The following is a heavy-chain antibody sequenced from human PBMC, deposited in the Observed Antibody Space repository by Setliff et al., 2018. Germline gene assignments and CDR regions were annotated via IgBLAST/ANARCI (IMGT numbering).Heavy chain of an antibody. Sequence: SETLSPTCTVSGDSISNYYWIRQTAGKGLEWIGSIYAGEATYYNPSLESRVVISVDSSKKRFSLKLSSVTAADTAVYYCARGGDSGSYFLANHDAFDIWGQGTMVTVSS. V-gene: IGHV4-4*07. CDR3: ARGGDSGSYFLANHDAFDI. J-gene: IGHJ3*02. CDR2: IYAGEAT. D-gene: IGHD1-26*01. CDR1: GDSISNYY.